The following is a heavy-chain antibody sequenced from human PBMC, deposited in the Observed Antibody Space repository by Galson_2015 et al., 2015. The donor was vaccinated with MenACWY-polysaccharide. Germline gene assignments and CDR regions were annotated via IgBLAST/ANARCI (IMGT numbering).Heavy chain of an antibody. Sequence: SLRLSCAASGFTFSTYWMHWVRQAPGKGLVWVSRIKSDGSSTKYADSVKGRFTISRDNAKNTLYLQMNSLRAEDTALYYCARGYSAYDWGQGTLVTGSA. J-gene: IGHJ4*02. CDR2: IKSDGSST. CDR1: GFTFSTYW. CDR3: ARGYSAYD. D-gene: IGHD5-12*01. V-gene: IGHV3-74*01.